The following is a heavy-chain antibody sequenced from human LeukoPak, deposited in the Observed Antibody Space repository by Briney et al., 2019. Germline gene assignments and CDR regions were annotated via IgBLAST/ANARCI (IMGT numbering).Heavy chain of an antibody. CDR1: GGSFSGYY. D-gene: IGHD3-22*01. V-gene: IGHV4-34*01. Sequence: SETLSLTCAVYGGSFSGYYWTWIRQPPGKGLEWIGEITHRGSTNYNPSLKSRVTISADTSKNQFSLKLTSVTAADTAVYYCARDPYYYDSSGYPFDYWGQGTLVTVSS. J-gene: IGHJ4*02. CDR3: ARDPYYYDSSGYPFDY. CDR2: ITHRGST.